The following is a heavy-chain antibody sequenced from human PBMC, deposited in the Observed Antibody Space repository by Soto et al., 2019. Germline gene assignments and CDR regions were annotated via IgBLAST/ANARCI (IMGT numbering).Heavy chain of an antibody. J-gene: IGHJ6*02. D-gene: IGHD3-3*01. CDR2: IYYSGST. Sequence: LSLTCTVSGGSISSYYWSWIRQPPGKGLEWIGYIYYSGSTNYNPSLKSRVTISVDTSKNQFSLKLSSVTAADTAVYYCARGNGVQARKYYDFWTGYSNGMDVWGQGTTVTVSS. CDR1: GGSISSYY. CDR3: ARGNGVQARKYYDFWTGYSNGMDV. V-gene: IGHV4-59*01.